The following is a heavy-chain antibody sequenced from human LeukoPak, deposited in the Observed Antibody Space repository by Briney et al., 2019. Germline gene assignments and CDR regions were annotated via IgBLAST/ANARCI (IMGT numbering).Heavy chain of an antibody. CDR1: GGSISSGSYY. CDR3: ARLYYDSSGYYLNWFDP. V-gene: IGHV4-39*01. D-gene: IGHD3-22*01. Sequence: SETLSLTCTVSGGSISSGSYYWGWIRQPPGKGLEWIGSIYYSGSTYYNPSLKSRVTISVDTSKNQFSLKLSSVTAADTAVYYCARLYYDSSGYYLNWFDPWGQGTLVTVSS. J-gene: IGHJ5*02. CDR2: IYYSGST.